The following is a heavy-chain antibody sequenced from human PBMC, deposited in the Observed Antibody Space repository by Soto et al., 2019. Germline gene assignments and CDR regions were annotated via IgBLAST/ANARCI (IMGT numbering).Heavy chain of an antibody. V-gene: IGHV4-4*02. CDR1: GDSISSRNW. Sequence: PSETLSLTCAVSGDSISSRNWWSWVRQPPGKGLEWIGEISHGGNTNYNPSLQSRVTISVDKSKNQFSLKLSSVTAADTAVYYCARDLSMIVVVISPGSEYGMDVWGQGTTDTVSS. CDR3: ARDLSMIVVVISPGSEYGMDV. CDR2: ISHGGNT. D-gene: IGHD3-22*01. J-gene: IGHJ6*02.